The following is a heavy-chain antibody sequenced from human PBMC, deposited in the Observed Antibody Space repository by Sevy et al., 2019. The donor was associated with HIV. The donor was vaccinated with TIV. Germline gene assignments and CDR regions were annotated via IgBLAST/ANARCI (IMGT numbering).Heavy chain of an antibody. CDR2: IFHTGKT. V-gene: IGHV4-39*01. J-gene: IGHJ4*02. CDR1: GGSISKIGNY. D-gene: IGHD3-3*01. CDR3: AKIYDY. Sequence: SETLSLTCSVSGGSISKIGNYWGWVRQPPGERLEWIGDIFHTGKTNYSPSLKSRVTISLDTSKNQFSLKLSSVTAADTAVYYCAKIYDYWGPRALVTVSS.